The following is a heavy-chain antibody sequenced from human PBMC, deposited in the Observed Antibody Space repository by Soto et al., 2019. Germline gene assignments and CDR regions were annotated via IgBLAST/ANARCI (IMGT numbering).Heavy chain of an antibody. D-gene: IGHD6-19*01. V-gene: IGHV3-30-3*01. Sequence: QVQLVESGGGVVQPGRSLRLSCAGSGFTFSSYGLHWVRQAPGKGLEWVTVISHHETNTSYADSVKGRFTISRDNSKSILYLQMNNLRVEDTAVYFCARDITVANENYLDAWGQGTLVTVSS. CDR2: ISHHETNT. J-gene: IGHJ4*02. CDR1: GFTFSSYG. CDR3: ARDITVANENYLDA.